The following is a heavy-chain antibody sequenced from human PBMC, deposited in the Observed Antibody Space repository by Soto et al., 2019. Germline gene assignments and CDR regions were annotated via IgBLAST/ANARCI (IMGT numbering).Heavy chain of an antibody. D-gene: IGHD2-21*02. CDR2: IYYSGST. Sequence: AETLSLTCTFSCDSVISGSYYWSWIRQPPGKGLEWIGYIYYSGSTNYNPSLKSRVTISVDTSKNQFSLKLSSVTAAETAVFYCARGGGLDCGGDCYSNWFDPWGQGTLVTVSS. V-gene: IGHV4-61*01. CDR1: CDSVISGSYY. J-gene: IGHJ5*02. CDR3: ARGGGLDCGGDCYSNWFDP.